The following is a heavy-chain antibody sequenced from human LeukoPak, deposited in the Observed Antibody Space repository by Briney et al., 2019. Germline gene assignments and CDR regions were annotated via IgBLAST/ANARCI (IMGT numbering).Heavy chain of an antibody. J-gene: IGHJ4*02. D-gene: IGHD5-18*01. Sequence: GGSLRLSCAASGFTFSSYAMHWVRQAPGKGLEWVAVISYDGSNKYYADSVKGRFTISRDNSKNTLYLRMNSLRAEDTAVYYCARATAMVAYYFDYWGQGTLVTVS. V-gene: IGHV3-30-3*01. CDR2: ISYDGSNK. CDR1: GFTFSSYA. CDR3: ARATAMVAYYFDY.